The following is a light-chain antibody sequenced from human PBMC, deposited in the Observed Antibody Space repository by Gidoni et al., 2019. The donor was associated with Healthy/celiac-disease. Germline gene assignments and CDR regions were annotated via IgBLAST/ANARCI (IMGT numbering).Light chain of an antibody. J-gene: IGLJ3*02. V-gene: IGLV2-14*01. CDR3: SSYTSSSTLV. CDR1: SSDVGGYNY. Sequence: QSALTQPASVSGSPGQSITISCTGTSSDVGGYNYVSWYQQHPVKAPKLMSYDVSNRPSGVSNRFSGSKSGNTASLTISGLQAEDEADYYCSSYTSSSTLVFGGGTKLTGL. CDR2: DVS.